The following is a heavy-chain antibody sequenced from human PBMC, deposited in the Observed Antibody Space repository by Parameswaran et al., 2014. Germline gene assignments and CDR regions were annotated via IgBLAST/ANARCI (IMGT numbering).Heavy chain of an antibody. Sequence: VRQMPGKGAGVGWRTRNRANSYTTEYAASVKGRFTISRDDSANSVHLQMNSLKTEDTAVYYCARETLGHCGSIRCQQPPWYYSGMDVWGPRDHGHRLL. CDR2: TRNRANSYTT. V-gene: IGHV3-72*01. J-gene: IGHJ6*01. D-gene: IGHD2-2*01. CDR3: ARETLGHCGSIRCQQPPWYYSGMDV.